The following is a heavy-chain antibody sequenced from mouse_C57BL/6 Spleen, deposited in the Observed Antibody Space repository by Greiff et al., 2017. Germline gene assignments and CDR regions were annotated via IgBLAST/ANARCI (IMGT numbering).Heavy chain of an antibody. D-gene: IGHD1-1*01. Sequence: EVMLVESGGGLVKPGGSLKLSCAASGFTFSDYGMHWVRQAPEKGLEWVAYISSGSSTIYYADTVKSRFTISRDNAKNTLFLQMTSLRSEDTAMYYCARYITTVVGAMDYWGQGTSVTVSS. CDR1: GFTFSDYG. CDR2: ISSGSSTI. V-gene: IGHV5-17*01. CDR3: ARYITTVVGAMDY. J-gene: IGHJ4*01.